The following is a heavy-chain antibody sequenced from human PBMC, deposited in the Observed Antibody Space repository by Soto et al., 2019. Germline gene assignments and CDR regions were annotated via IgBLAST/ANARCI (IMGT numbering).Heavy chain of an antibody. D-gene: IGHD1-7*01. J-gene: IGHJ4*02. Sequence: QVQLVQSGAEVKKAGASVKVSCKASGYTFSTYDINWVRQATGQGLEWMGWMNPKSGNTGYAQKFQGRVTITRNTSISTAYMELNGLRSEDTADYYCAIFGRAFNWNSWGRNFDSWGQGTLVTVSS. CDR3: AIFGRAFNWNSWGRNFDS. CDR1: GYTFSTYD. V-gene: IGHV1-8*01. CDR2: MNPKSGNT.